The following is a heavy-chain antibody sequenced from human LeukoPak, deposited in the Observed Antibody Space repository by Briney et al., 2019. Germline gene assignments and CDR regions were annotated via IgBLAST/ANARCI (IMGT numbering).Heavy chain of an antibody. Sequence: GGSLRLSCAASGFTFDDYAMHWVRQAPGKGLEWVSGISWNSGSIGYADSVKGRFTISRDNAENSLYLQMNSLRAEDTALYYCALLAVAGTSPKSYGMDVWGQGTTVTVSS. CDR2: ISWNSGSI. CDR3: ALLAVAGTSPKSYGMDV. CDR1: GFTFDDYA. D-gene: IGHD6-19*01. J-gene: IGHJ6*02. V-gene: IGHV3-9*01.